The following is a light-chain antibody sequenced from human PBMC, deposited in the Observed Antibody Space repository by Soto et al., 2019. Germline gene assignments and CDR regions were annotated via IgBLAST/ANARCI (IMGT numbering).Light chain of an antibody. V-gene: IGKV3-15*01. Sequence: EIVLTQSPATLSLSPGERATLSCRASQSVSSYLAWYQQKPGQAPRLLIYDASIRAPGIPVRFSGSGSGTQFTLTISSLQSEDFGVYYCQQNKDWPGTFGQGTKVEIK. CDR3: QQNKDWPGT. CDR2: DAS. J-gene: IGKJ1*01. CDR1: QSVSSY.